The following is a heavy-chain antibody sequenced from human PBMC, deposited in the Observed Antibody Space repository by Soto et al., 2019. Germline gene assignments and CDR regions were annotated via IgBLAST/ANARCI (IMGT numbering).Heavy chain of an antibody. CDR1: GFTFSNYA. V-gene: IGHV3-23*01. CDR2: IGGSGVNT. Sequence: GGSLRLSCAASGFTFSNYAMNWVRQAPGKGLEYVSLIGGSGVNTMYRDSVKGRFTVSRDNSKNTLYLQLNSLRPDDTAVYYCAKSGSIHRDYFDYLGQGTQVTVSS. CDR3: AKSGSIHRDYFDY. J-gene: IGHJ4*02. D-gene: IGHD1-26*01.